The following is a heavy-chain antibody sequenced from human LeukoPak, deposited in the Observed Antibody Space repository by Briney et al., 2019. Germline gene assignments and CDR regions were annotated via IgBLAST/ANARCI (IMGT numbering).Heavy chain of an antibody. CDR2: IYNSGST. J-gene: IGHJ5*02. Sequence: SETLSLTCTVSGGSISSYYWNWIRQPPGKGLEWIGYIYNSGSTNNNPSLKSRVTISVDTSKKQFSLKLSFVTAADTAVYYCARGTYYYGPNWLDPWGQGTLVTVSS. CDR1: GGSISSYY. CDR3: ARGTYYYGPNWLDP. V-gene: IGHV4-59*12. D-gene: IGHD3-10*01.